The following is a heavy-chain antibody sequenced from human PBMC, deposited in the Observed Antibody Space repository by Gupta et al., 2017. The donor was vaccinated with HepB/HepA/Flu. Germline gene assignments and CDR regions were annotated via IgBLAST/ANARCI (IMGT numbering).Heavy chain of an antibody. CDR3: ARGRTVKDY. V-gene: IGHV3-7*01. J-gene: IGHJ4*02. CDR2: INEDGSAK. CDR1: GFTFSTYW. D-gene: IGHD4-17*01. Sequence: EVQLVESGGGLVQPGGSLRLSCVVSGFTFSTYWMGWVRQAPGKGLEWVANINEDGSAKDYVDSVKGRFTVSRDNAKNSLYLQVNSLRVEDTAVYYCARGRTVKDYWGQGPPVTVSS.